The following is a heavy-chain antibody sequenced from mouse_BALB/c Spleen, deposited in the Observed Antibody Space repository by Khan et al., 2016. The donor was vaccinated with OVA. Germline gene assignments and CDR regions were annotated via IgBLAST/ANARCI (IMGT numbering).Heavy chain of an antibody. CDR1: GYSITRDYA. V-gene: IGHV3-2*02. Sequence: EVQLQESGPGLVKPSQSLSLTCTVTGYSITRDYAWNWIRQFPGNKLEWMGYISNSGSTSYNPSLKSRISITRDTSKNQFFLQLNSVTTEDTATXYCASELGHYYAMDYWGQGTSVTVSS. D-gene: IGHD4-1*01. CDR3: ASELGHYYAMDY. J-gene: IGHJ4*01. CDR2: ISNSGST.